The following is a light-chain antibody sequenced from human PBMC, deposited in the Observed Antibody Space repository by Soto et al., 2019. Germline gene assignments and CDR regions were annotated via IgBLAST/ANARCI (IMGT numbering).Light chain of an antibody. Sequence: EIVVTQSPATLSVSPGERATLSCRASQSVGNNFAWYQQKPGQAPRLLIFATSTRATGVPARFSGSGSGTEFTLTISSLQSEECAVYYCQQYGDWPITFCGGAKVEIE. V-gene: IGKV3-15*01. J-gene: IGKJ4*01. CDR2: ATS. CDR1: QSVGNN. CDR3: QQYGDWPIT.